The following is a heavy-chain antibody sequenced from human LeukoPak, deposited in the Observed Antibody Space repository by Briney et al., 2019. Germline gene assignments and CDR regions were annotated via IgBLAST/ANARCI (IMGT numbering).Heavy chain of an antibody. V-gene: IGHV3-66*03. CDR1: GFTVSSNY. CDR3: AKAQAYYYDSKFDY. J-gene: IGHJ4*02. D-gene: IGHD3-22*01. CDR2: IYSCGST. Sequence: GGSLRLSCAASGFTVSSNYMSWVRQAPGKGLEWVSVIYSCGSTYYADSVKGRFTTSRDNSKNTLYLQMNSLRAEDTAVYYCAKAQAYYYDSKFDYWGQGTLVTVSS.